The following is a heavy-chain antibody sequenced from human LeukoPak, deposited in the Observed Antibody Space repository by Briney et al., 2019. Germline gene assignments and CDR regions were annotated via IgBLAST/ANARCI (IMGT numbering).Heavy chain of an antibody. CDR3: AYGGDAYKTGY. Sequence: SETLSLTCSVSVAPITDYYLNWIRQPPAKGLKWIGYIYYSGSHNYNTCLKSRVTLSLDTSQNQFSLKLTSVTAADTAVYYCAYGGDAYKTGYWGQGTLVTVSS. J-gene: IGHJ4*02. CDR2: IYYSGSH. V-gene: IGHV4-59*01. D-gene: IGHD5-24*01. CDR1: VAPITDYY.